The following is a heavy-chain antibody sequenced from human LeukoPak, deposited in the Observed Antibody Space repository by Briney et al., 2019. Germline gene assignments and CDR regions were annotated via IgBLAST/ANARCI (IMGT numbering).Heavy chain of an antibody. J-gene: IGHJ4*02. Sequence: PGGSLRLSCAASGFTFSRCRMSWVRQAPGKGQEWVANIKQDGSEKYYVDSVKGRFTISRDNAKNSLYLQMTSLRAEDTAVYYCARLQVGATCFDYWGQGTLVTVSS. D-gene: IGHD1-26*01. CDR1: GFTFSRCR. CDR2: IKQDGSEK. CDR3: ARLQVGATCFDY. V-gene: IGHV3-7*01.